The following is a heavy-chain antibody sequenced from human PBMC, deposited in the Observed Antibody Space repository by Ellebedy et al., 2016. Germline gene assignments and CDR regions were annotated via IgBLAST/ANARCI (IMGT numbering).Heavy chain of an antibody. D-gene: IGHD6-19*01. CDR2: IISDGSSI. J-gene: IGHJ5*02. CDR3: ARVETAVAAKNWFDP. CDR1: GFIFSSYW. V-gene: IGHV3-74*01. Sequence: GESLKISXAASGFIFSSYWMHWVRQAPGKGLVWVSRIISDGSSISYADSVKGRFTISRDNAKNALYLQMNSLRAEDTAVYYCARVETAVAAKNWFDPWGQGTLVTVSS.